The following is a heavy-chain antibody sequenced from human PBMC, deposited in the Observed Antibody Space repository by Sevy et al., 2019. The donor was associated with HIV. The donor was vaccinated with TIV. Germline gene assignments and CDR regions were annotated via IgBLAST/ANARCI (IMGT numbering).Heavy chain of an antibody. Sequence: GGSLRLSCAASGFTFSNFVMHWVRQAPGKGLEWVAFISYDERNEHYADSVKGRFTISRDNSKNTVYLQMNSLRAEETAVYYWARLKSCGGDGYFLDYWGQGTLVTVSS. V-gene: IGHV3-30*04. D-gene: IGHD2-21*02. CDR3: ARLKSCGGDGYFLDY. CDR2: ISYDERNE. CDR1: GFTFSNFV. J-gene: IGHJ4*02.